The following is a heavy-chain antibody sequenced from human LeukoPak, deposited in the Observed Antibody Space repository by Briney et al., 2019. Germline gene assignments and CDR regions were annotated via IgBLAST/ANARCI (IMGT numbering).Heavy chain of an antibody. V-gene: IGHV3-11*04. CDR3: ARDVGIAAVAY. Sequence: GGSLRLSCAASGFTFSDYYMSWIRQAPGKGLEWVSYISSSGNTIYYADSVKGRFIISRDNAKNSLYLQMNSLRAEDTAVYYCARDVGIAAVAYWGQGTLVTVSS. CDR1: GFTFSDYY. J-gene: IGHJ4*02. D-gene: IGHD6-13*01. CDR2: ISSSGNTI.